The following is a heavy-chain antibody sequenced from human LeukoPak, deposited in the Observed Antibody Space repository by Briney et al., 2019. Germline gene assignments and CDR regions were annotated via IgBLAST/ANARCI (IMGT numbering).Heavy chain of an antibody. CDR2: IFYSGST. CDR1: GGSFSTCNYY. J-gene: IGHJ6*03. D-gene: IGHD5-18*01. CDR3: ARTTEGGYAYDYFYYYYMDV. V-gene: IGHV4-39*07. Sequence: SETLTLTCTVSGGSFSTCNYYWGWICQPQGKGLEWIGNIFYSGSTYYSPSLKSRVTISLDTSRNQFFLKLNSVTAADTAVYYCARTTEGGYAYDYFYYYYMDVWGKGTTVTISS.